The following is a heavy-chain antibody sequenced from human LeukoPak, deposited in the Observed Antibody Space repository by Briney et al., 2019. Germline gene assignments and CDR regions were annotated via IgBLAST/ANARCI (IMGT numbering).Heavy chain of an antibody. CDR3: ARDRPRVGLGY. V-gene: IGHV3-48*03. J-gene: IGHJ4*02. D-gene: IGHD2-2*01. CDR1: GFTFSSYE. CDR2: ISISGSTI. Sequence: GGSLRLSCAASGFTFSSYEMNWVRQAPGKGLEWVSYISISGSTIHYADSVKGRFTISRNNAKNALYLQMNSLRAEDMAVYYCARDRPRVGLGYWGQGTLVTVSS.